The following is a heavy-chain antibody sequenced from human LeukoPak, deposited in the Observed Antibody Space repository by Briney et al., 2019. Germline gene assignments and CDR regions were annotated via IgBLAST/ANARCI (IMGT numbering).Heavy chain of an antibody. CDR1: GFTFSTYW. D-gene: IGHD6-13*01. Sequence: GGSLRLSCAASGFTFSTYWMSWVRQAPGKGLEWVANIKQDGSEKYYIDSVRGRFTISRDNAKNSLYLQMNSLRAEDTAMYYCARDSAGNDYWGQGTLVTVSS. J-gene: IGHJ4*02. CDR2: IKQDGSEK. V-gene: IGHV3-7*01. CDR3: ARDSAGNDY.